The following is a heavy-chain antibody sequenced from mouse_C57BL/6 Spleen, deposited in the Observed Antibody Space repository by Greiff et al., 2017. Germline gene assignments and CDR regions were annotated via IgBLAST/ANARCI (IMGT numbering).Heavy chain of an antibody. CDR3: ARWDDYVPWFAY. J-gene: IGHJ3*01. CDR1: GYTFTSYW. CDR2: IYPGSGST. Sequence: QVQLQQPGAELVKPGASVKMSCTASGYTFTSYWITWVKQRPGPGLEWIGDIYPGSGSTNYNEKFKSKATLTVDTSSSTAYMQLSSLTSEDSAVYYCARWDDYVPWFAYWGQGTLVTVAA. D-gene: IGHD2-4*01. V-gene: IGHV1-55*01.